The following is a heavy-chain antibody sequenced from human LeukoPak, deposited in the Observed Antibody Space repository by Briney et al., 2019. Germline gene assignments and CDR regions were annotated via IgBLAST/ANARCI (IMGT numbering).Heavy chain of an antibody. D-gene: IGHD3-22*01. CDR1: GGSISSYY. Sequence: SETLSLTCTVSGGSISSYYWSWIRQPAGKGLEWIGRIYTSGSTNYNPSLKSRVTISVDTSENQFSLKLSSVTAADTAVYYCARKYGTITMTHFDIWGQGTMVTVSS. V-gene: IGHV4-4*07. CDR2: IYTSGST. CDR3: ARKYGTITMTHFDI. J-gene: IGHJ3*02.